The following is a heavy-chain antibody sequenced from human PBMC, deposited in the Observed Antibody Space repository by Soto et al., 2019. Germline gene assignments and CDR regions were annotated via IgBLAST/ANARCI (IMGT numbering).Heavy chain of an antibody. CDR1: GYTFTSYA. Sequence: GASVKVSCKASGYTFTSYAMHWVRQAPGQRLEWMGWINAGNGNTKYSQKFQGRVTITRDTSASTAYMKLSSLRSEDTAVYYCARALDPPAYGSGSYRYPQSNWFDPWGQGTLVTVSS. CDR2: INAGNGNT. CDR3: ARALDPPAYGSGSYRYPQSNWFDP. V-gene: IGHV1-3*01. J-gene: IGHJ5*02. D-gene: IGHD3-10*01.